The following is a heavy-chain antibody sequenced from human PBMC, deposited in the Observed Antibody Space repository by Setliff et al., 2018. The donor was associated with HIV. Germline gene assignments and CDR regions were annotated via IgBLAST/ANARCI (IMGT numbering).Heavy chain of an antibody. Sequence: SETLSLTCTVSGGSIRTGNYYWNWIRQPAGKGLEWIGHIHTTGSITYNPSLRSRVTISLDTSKNQVPLSLASVTAADTAVYYCARDGGGSGWSLGEFDFWGQGTLVTVSS. J-gene: IGHJ4*02. CDR1: GGSIRTGNYY. CDR2: IHTTGSI. CDR3: ARDGGGSGWSLGEFDF. D-gene: IGHD6-19*01. V-gene: IGHV4-61*09.